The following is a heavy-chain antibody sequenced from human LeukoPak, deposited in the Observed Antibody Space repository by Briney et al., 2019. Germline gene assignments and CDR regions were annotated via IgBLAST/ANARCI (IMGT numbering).Heavy chain of an antibody. CDR3: ARDFLSLHGLVVPAAPPDY. V-gene: IGHV3-21*01. Sequence: GGSLRLSCAASGFTFSSYSMNWVRQAPGKGLEWVSSISSSSSYIYYAVSVKGRFTISRDNAKNSLYLQMNSPKAEDTAVYYCARDFLSLHGLVVPAAPPDYWGQGTLVTVSS. CDR2: ISSSSSYI. J-gene: IGHJ4*02. D-gene: IGHD2-2*01. CDR1: GFTFSSYS.